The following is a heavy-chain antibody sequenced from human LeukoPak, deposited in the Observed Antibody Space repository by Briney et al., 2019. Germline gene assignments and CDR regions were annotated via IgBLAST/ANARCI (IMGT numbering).Heavy chain of an antibody. Sequence: SETLSLTCSVFGGSVSNSNHYWAWIRQPPGKGLEFIGTTHYSGNTYYNSSLQSRVTISVDTSKNHFSLRLNSVTAADTAVYYCARLVAGFMFDFWSQGSLVTVSS. J-gene: IGHJ4*02. CDR3: ARLVAGFMFDF. D-gene: IGHD2-15*01. CDR2: THYSGNT. CDR1: GGSVSNSNHY. V-gene: IGHV4-39*02.